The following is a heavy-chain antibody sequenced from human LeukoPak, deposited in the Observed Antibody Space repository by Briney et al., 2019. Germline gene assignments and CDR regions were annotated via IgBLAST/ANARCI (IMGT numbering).Heavy chain of an antibody. D-gene: IGHD6-13*01. CDR1: GFTFKNYG. V-gene: IGHV3-30*02. Sequence: PGGSLRLSCAASGFTFKNYGMHWVRQAPGKGLEWVAFIRYDGSNTYYADSVKGRFTISRDNSRNTLSLQMDSLRAEDTAVYYCAKGGSSYSYSFDNWGQGTLVTVSS. J-gene: IGHJ4*02. CDR2: IRYDGSNT. CDR3: AKGGSSYSYSFDN.